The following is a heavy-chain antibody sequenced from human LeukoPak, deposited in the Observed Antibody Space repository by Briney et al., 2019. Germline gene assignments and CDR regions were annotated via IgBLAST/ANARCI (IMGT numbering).Heavy chain of an antibody. Sequence: SETLSLTCTVSGGSIGSTNYYWGWIRQPPGKGLEWIGSIYDSGSTYYNSSLKSRVTISVDTSKNQFSLKVSSVTAADTAVYYCARHRDYWGQGTLVTVAS. CDR1: GGSIGSTNYY. J-gene: IGHJ4*02. CDR3: ARHRDY. CDR2: IYDSGST. V-gene: IGHV4-39*01.